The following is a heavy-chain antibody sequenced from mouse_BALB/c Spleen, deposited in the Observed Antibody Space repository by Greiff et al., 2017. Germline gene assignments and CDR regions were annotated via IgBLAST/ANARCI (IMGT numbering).Heavy chain of an antibody. V-gene: IGHV1-55*01. CDR1: GYNFPSYW. Sequence: QVQLKQPGAELVKPGTSVKLSCKASGYNFPSYWINWVKLRPGQGLEWIGDIYPGSGSTNYNEKFKSKATLTVDTSSSTAYMQLSSLASEDSALYYGARGSISSVVAYYFDYWGQGTTLTVSS. J-gene: IGHJ2*01. D-gene: IGHD1-1*01. CDR3: ARGSISSVVAYYFDY. CDR2: IYPGSGST.